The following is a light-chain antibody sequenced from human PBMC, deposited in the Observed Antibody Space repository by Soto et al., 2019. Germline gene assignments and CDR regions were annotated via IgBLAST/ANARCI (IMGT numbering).Light chain of an antibody. V-gene: IGLV1-44*01. Sequence: QSVLTQPPSASGTPGQRVTISCSGSSSNIGSNSVNWYQQLPGTAPKLLMYSSNQRPSGVPDRFSGYKSGTSASLAISGLQSEDEADYYCAAWDDSLNGVVFGGGTKLTVL. CDR2: SSN. J-gene: IGLJ2*01. CDR3: AAWDDSLNGVV. CDR1: SSNIGSNS.